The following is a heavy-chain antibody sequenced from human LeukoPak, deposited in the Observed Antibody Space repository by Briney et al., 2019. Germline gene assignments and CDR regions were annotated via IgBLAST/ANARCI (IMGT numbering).Heavy chain of an antibody. CDR1: GGSFSGYY. CDR2: IYHSGST. V-gene: IGHV4-34*01. CDR3: ARRITGILAPFDY. J-gene: IGHJ4*02. D-gene: IGHD1-20*01. Sequence: TSETLSLTCVVYGGSFSGYYWSWIRQPPGKGLEWIGEIYHSGSTNYNPSLKSRVTISVDKSKNQLSLKLSSVTAADTAVYYCARRITGILAPFDYWAQGTLVTVSS.